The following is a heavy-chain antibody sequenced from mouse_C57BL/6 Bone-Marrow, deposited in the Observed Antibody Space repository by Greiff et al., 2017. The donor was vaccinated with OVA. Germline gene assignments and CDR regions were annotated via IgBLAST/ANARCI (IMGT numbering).Heavy chain of an antibody. CDR1: GYTFTDYN. CDR3: ARRDYYDSSYDYYAMDY. J-gene: IGHJ4*01. Sequence: VQLQQSGPELVKPGASVKMSCKASGYTFTDYNMHWVKQSHGKSLEWIGYITPNNGGTSYNQKFKGKATLTVNKSSSTAYMELRSLTSEDSAVYYCARRDYYDSSYDYYAMDYWGQGTSVTVSS. V-gene: IGHV1-22*01. D-gene: IGHD1-1*01. CDR2: ITPNNGGT.